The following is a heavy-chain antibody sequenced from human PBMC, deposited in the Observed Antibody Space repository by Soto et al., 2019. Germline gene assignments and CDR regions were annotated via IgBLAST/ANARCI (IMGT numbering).Heavy chain of an antibody. CDR1: AASIRRTDYY. Sequence: PSETLSLTCTVSAASIRRTDYYWSWFRQAPGKGLAWIGYVYYTGSTYYNPSLMSRLTISVDTSKNQFSLKLTSVTAAETAVYYCVRTAREGAVAPQWFDRWGQGTQGTVSS. V-gene: IGHV4-30-4*01. D-gene: IGHD2-21*02. CDR2: VYYTGST. J-gene: IGHJ5*02. CDR3: VRTAREGAVAPQWFDR.